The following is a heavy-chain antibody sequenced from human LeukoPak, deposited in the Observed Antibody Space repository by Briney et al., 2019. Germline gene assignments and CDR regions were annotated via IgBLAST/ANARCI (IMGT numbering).Heavy chain of an antibody. D-gene: IGHD4-17*01. CDR3: ARDPPYYGDYVHFFDY. CDR2: INSDGSST. J-gene: IGHJ4*02. CDR1: GFTFSSYW. V-gene: IGHV3-74*01. Sequence: PGGSLRLSCAASGFTFSSYWMHWVRQAPGKGLVWVSRINSDGSSTSYADSVKGRFTISRDNAKNTLYLQMNSLRAEDTAVYYCARDPPYYGDYVHFFDYWGQGTLVTVSS.